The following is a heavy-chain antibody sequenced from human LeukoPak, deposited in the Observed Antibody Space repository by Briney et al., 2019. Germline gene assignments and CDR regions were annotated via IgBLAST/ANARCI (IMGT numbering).Heavy chain of an antibody. CDR3: VMGIAVAGTFDY. CDR1: GGSISSSSYY. D-gene: IGHD6-19*01. J-gene: IGHJ4*02. V-gene: IGHV4-39*01. Sequence: SETLSLTCTVSGGSISSSSYYWGWIRQPPGKGLEWIGSIYYSGSTYYNPSLKSRVTISVGTSKNQFSLKLSSVTAADTAVYYCVMGIAVAGTFDYWGQGTLVTVSS. CDR2: IYYSGST.